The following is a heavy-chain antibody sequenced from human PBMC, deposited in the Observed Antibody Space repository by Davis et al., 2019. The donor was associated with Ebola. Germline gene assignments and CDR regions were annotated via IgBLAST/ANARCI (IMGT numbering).Heavy chain of an antibody. CDR3: ARGSILWFGELVYYGMDV. CDR1: GYTFTSYY. D-gene: IGHD3-10*01. CDR2: INPSGGST. J-gene: IGHJ6*02. Sequence: ASVKVSCKASGYTFTSYYMHWVRQAPGQGLEWMGIINPSGGSTSYAQKLQGRVTMTTDTSISTAYMELSRLRSDDTAVYYCARGSILWFGELVYYGMDVWGQGTTVTVSS. V-gene: IGHV1-46*01.